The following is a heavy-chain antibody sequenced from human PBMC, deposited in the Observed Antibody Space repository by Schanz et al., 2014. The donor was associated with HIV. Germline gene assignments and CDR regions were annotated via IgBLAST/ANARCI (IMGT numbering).Heavy chain of an antibody. V-gene: IGHV3-23*05. D-gene: IGHD2-15*01. CDR1: GFSFSNYA. CDR3: AKRSGMSFGYFDS. Sequence: EVRLLESGGGLVQPGGSLRVSCAVSGFSFSNYAMNWVRQAPGKGLEWVSAVTNSGSYVNYADSVKGRFTMSRDNSKNTLSLQMDSLRVDDTAIYYCAKRSGMSFGYFDSWGQGLLVTVSS. CDR2: VTNSGSYV. J-gene: IGHJ4*02.